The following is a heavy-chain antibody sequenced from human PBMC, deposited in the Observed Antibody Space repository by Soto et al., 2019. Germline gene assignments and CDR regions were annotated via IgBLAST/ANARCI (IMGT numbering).Heavy chain of an antibody. CDR1: GFSFGDYA. J-gene: IGHJ6*03. V-gene: IGHV3-49*03. CDR3: TTNRRATNFGVVYHIDV. CDR2: IRSKAYTGTT. D-gene: IGHD3-3*01. Sequence: EVQLVESGGGLVQPGRSLRLSCTASGFSFGDYAVSWFRQAPGKGLEWVSFIRSKAYTGTTDYAASVRGRFTISRDDSRSVAYLQMNSLKTEDTAVYYCTTNRRATNFGVVYHIDVWGKGTTVTVSS.